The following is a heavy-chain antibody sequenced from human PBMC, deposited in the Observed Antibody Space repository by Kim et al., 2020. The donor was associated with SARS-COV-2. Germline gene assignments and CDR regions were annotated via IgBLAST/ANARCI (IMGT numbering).Heavy chain of an antibody. Sequence: GGSLRLSCAASGFTFSNYWMQWVRQVPGKGLVWVSHINGDGSNTNYADSVKGRFTISRDNAKNTLYLQMNSLRAEDTAVYYCASDTWGLDYWGQGTLVTVSS. CDR3: ASDTWGLDY. J-gene: IGHJ4*02. D-gene: IGHD7-27*01. CDR2: INGDGSNT. V-gene: IGHV3-74*01. CDR1: GFTFSNYW.